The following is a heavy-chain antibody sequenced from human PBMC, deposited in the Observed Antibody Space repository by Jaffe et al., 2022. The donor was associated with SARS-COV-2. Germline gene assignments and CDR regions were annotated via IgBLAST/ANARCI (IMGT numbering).Heavy chain of an antibody. V-gene: IGHV3-23*01. Sequence: EVQLLESGGGLVQPGGSLRLSCAGSGFTFSIYAMSWVRQAPGKGLEWVAVISGGGGGSAYYADSVKGRFTISRDDSKNTLYLQMNSLRVEDTAVYYCAKDEDHSNVWDGLDVWGQGTTVTVSS. J-gene: IGHJ6*02. CDR2: ISGGGGGSA. D-gene: IGHD4-4*01. CDR1: GFTFSIYA. CDR3: AKDEDHSNVWDGLDV.